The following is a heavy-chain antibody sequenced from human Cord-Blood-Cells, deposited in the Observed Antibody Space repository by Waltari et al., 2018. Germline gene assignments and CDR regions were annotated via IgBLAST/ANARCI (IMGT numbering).Heavy chain of an antibody. D-gene: IGHD2-2*01. CDR1: GYTFTSYY. CDR2: INPSGGST. Sequence: QVQLVQSGAEVKKPGASVKVSCKASGYTFTSYYMHWVRQAPGQGLEWMGIINPSGGSTSHDKKCQGGVTMTRDTSTSTVYMELSSLRSEDTAVYYCARGDIVVVPAGQWYYYDSSGDYWGQGTLVTVSS. J-gene: IGHJ4*02. CDR3: ARGDIVVVPAGQWYYYDSSGDY. V-gene: IGHV1-46*01.